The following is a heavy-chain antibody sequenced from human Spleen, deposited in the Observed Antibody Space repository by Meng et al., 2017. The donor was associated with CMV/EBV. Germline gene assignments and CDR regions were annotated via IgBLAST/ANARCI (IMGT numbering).Heavy chain of an antibody. CDR3: ARGEEAPSGWALDY. D-gene: IGHD6-19*01. CDR2: ISAYNGNT. CDR1: GSTYTSYG. Sequence: EVSNPGSSSTVAGQTAGSTYTSYGIIWVLQAPAQGLEWRGWISAYNGNTNYAQKLQGRVTMTTDTSTSTAYMELRSLRSDDTAVYYCARGEEAPSGWALDYWGQGTLVTVSS. J-gene: IGHJ4*02. V-gene: IGHV1-18*01.